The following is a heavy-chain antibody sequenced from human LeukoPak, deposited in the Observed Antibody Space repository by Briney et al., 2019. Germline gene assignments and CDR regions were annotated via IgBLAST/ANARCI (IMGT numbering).Heavy chain of an antibody. Sequence: SGTLSLTCAVSGGSISSSNWWSWVRQPPGKGLEWIGEIYHSGSTNYNPSLKSRVTISVDKSKNQFSLKLSSVTAADTAVYYCARVGSGSLYYYYYGMDVWGQGTTVTVSS. CDR2: IYHSGST. V-gene: IGHV4-4*02. CDR1: GGSISSSNW. D-gene: IGHD1-26*01. CDR3: ARVGSGSLYYYYYGMDV. J-gene: IGHJ6*02.